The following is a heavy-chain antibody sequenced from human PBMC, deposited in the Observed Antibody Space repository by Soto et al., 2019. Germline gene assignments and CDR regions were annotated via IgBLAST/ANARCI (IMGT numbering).Heavy chain of an antibody. CDR2: INPNSGGT. D-gene: IGHD3-22*01. CDR1: GYTFTGYY. CDR3: ARDSPYYYDSSGYYSDSY. J-gene: IGHJ4*02. V-gene: IGHV1-2*02. Sequence: QVQLVQSGAEVKKPGASVKVSCKASGYTFTGYYMHWVRQAPGQGHEWMGWINPNSGGTNYAQKFQGRVTMTRDTSISTAYMELSRLRADDTAVYYCARDSPYYYDSSGYYSDSYWGQGTLVTVSS.